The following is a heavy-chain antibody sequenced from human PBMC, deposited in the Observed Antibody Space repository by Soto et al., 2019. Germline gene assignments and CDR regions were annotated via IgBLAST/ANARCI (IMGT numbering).Heavy chain of an antibody. CDR1: RYTFTGRF. CDR3: ARELRRGLDV. Sequence: QVQLVQSGAEMKNPGASVKVSCKASRYTFTGRFIHWVRQAPGQGLEWMGRQYMNNGDIIYAQKQEGRVTKTDATSINTAYMELRGLTSDDTAIYYCARELRRGLDVWGQGTTVTVSS. V-gene: IGHV1-2*06. J-gene: IGHJ6*02. CDR2: QYMNNGDI.